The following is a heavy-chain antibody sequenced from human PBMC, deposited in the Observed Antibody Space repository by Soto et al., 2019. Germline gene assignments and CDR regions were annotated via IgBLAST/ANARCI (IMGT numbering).Heavy chain of an antibody. V-gene: IGHV4-34*02. CDR3: AARLNGGYDSGGYY. D-gene: IGHD5-12*01. J-gene: IGHJ4*02. CDR1: GGSFSGNY. CDR2: INHSGDI. Sequence: QVQLQQWGAGLLKPSETLSLTCAVYGGSFSGNYWSLIRQPPGKGLEWIGEINHSGDINYNPSLESRVTISVDTSKNQFSLKLNSVTAADTAVYSCAARLNGGYDSGGYYWGQGSLVTVSS.